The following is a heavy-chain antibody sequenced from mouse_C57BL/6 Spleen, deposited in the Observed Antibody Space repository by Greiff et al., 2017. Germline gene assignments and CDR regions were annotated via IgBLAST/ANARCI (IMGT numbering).Heavy chain of an antibody. CDR3: ARGYDCYGDYFDY. J-gene: IGHJ2*01. V-gene: IGHV1-64*01. CDR1: GYTFTSYW. CDR2: IHPNSGST. D-gene: IGHD2-3*01. Sequence: QVQLQQPGAELVKPGASVKLSCKASGYTFTSYWMHWVKQRPGQGLEWIGMIHPNSGSTNYNEKFKSKATLTVDKSSSTAYMQLSSLTSEDSAVYYCARGYDCYGDYFDYWGQGTTLTVSS.